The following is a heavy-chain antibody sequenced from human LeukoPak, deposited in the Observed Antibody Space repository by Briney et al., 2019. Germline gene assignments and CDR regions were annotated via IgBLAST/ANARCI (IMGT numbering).Heavy chain of an antibody. CDR3: AKMKRWLQFGAFDI. CDR1: GITFSYYS. D-gene: IGHD5-24*01. J-gene: IGHJ3*02. Sequence: PGGSLRLSCAASGITFSYYSMNWVRQAPGKGLEWVSVITSHSSYIFYADSVKGRFTISRDNSKNTLYLQMNSLRAEDTAVYYCAKMKRWLQFGAFDIWSQGTMVTVSS. V-gene: IGHV3-21*04. CDR2: ITSHSSYI.